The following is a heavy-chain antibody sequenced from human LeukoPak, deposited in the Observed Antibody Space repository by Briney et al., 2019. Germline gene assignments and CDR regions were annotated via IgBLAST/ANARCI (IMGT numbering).Heavy chain of an antibody. CDR2: TVGGRPDT. CDR3: TKAPLRSCSGAFCYPFDY. Sequence: GGSLRLSCEASGFTFNNYAMSWVRQTPGKGLEWVAATVGGRPDTYHADSVKGRFTVSRDDSRSTLFLQMNSLRVENTAVYYCTKAPLRSCSGAFCYPFDYWGQGTLVTVSS. D-gene: IGHD2-8*02. CDR1: GFTFNNYA. V-gene: IGHV3-23*01. J-gene: IGHJ4*02.